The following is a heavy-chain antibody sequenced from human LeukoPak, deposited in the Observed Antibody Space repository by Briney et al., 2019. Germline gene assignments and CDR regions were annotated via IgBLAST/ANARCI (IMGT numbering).Heavy chain of an antibody. D-gene: IGHD3-10*01. CDR2: ISAYNDNT. V-gene: IGHV1-18*01. CDR1: GYSFSNSG. CDR3: ARDHPLRGGSWFDP. Sequence: ASVKVSCKASGYSFSNSGISWVRQAPGQGLEWMGWISAYNDNTLYAQKFQGRVTMTTDTSTSTAYMELRSLRSDDTAVYYCARDHPLRGGSWFDPWGQGTLVTVSS. J-gene: IGHJ5*02.